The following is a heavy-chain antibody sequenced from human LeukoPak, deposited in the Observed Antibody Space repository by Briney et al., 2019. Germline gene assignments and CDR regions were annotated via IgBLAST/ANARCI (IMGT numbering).Heavy chain of an antibody. CDR3: AREVVYSGNPTPLN. D-gene: IGHD4-23*01. CDR1: GYTFTGDY. V-gene: IGHV1-2*02. Sequence: ASVKVSCKASGYTFTGDYMHWVRQAPGQGLEWMGWVNPNSGGTYYAQNFQGRVTMTRDTSISTAYMELSRLTSDDTAVYYCAREVVYSGNPTPLNWGQGTLVTVSS. J-gene: IGHJ4*02. CDR2: VNPNSGGT.